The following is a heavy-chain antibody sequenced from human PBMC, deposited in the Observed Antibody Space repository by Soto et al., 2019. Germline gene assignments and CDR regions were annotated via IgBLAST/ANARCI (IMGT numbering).Heavy chain of an antibody. J-gene: IGHJ6*03. V-gene: IGHV3-11*01. CDR2: ISSSGSTI. Sequence: VGSLRLSCAASGFTFSDYYMSWIRQAPGKGLEWVSYISSSGSTIYYADSVKGRFTISRDNAKNSLYLQMNSLRAEDTAVYYCARDREGGYYYYYYMDVWGKGTTVTVSS. D-gene: IGHD1-26*01. CDR1: GFTFSDYY. CDR3: ARDREGGYYYYYYMDV.